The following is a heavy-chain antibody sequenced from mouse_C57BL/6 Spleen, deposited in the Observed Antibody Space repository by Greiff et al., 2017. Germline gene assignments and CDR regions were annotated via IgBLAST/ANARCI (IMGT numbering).Heavy chain of an antibody. CDR2: IRNKANGYTT. V-gene: IGHV7-4*01. CDR3: VKALYYCSMDD. J-gene: IGHJ4*01. D-gene: IGHD1-1*01. CDR1: GFTFTDYY. Sequence: EVKVVESGGGLVQPGASLRLSCAASGFTFTDYYMSWVRQPPGKAPAWLALIRNKANGYTTEYTASVKGRFTISRDNSQNILYRQMNTLRAEDSATYYCVKALYYCSMDDWGKGTSVTVSS.